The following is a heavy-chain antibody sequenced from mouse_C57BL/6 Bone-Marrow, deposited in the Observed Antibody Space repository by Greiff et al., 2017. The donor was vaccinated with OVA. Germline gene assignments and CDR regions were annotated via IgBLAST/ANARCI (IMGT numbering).Heavy chain of an antibody. Sequence: EVKLVESGGGLVKPGGSLKLSCAASGFTFSSYAMSWVRQTPEKRLEWVATISDGGSYTYYPDNVKGRFTISRDNAKNNLYLQMSHLKSEDTAMYYCARGGTGPWFAYWGQGTLVTVSA. J-gene: IGHJ3*01. CDR3: ARGGTGPWFAY. D-gene: IGHD4-1*01. V-gene: IGHV5-4*03. CDR1: GFTFSSYA. CDR2: ISDGGSYT.